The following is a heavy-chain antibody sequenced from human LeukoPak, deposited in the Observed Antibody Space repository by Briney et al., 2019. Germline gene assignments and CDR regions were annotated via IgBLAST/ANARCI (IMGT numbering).Heavy chain of an antibody. D-gene: IGHD6-13*01. CDR2: ISSSGSTI. CDR1: GFTFSDYY. CDR3: ARDSSSWYFGAYYYYGMDV. V-gene: IGHV3-11*01. J-gene: IGHJ6*02. Sequence: KPGGSLRLSCAASGFTFSDYYMSWIRQAPGKGLEWVSYISSSGSTIYYADSVKGRFNISRDNAKNSLYLQINGLRAEDTAVYYCARDSSSWYFGAYYYYGMDVWGQGTTVTVSS.